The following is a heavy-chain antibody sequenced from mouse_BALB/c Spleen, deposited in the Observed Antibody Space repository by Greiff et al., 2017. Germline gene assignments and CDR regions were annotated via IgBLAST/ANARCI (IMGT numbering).Heavy chain of an antibody. J-gene: IGHJ1*01. CDR2: ISSGGST. V-gene: IGHV5-6-5*01. Sequence: DVKLVESGGGLVKPGGSLKLSCAASGFTFSSYAMSWVRQTPEKRLEWVASISSGGSTYYPDSVKGRFTISRDNARNILYLQMSSLRSEDTAMYYCARGGDGYYWYFDFWGAGTTVTVSS. CDR1: GFTFSSYA. CDR3: ARGGDGYYWYFDF. D-gene: IGHD2-3*01.